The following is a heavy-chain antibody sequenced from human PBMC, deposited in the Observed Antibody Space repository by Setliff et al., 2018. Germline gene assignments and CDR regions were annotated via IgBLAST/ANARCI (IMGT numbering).Heavy chain of an antibody. V-gene: IGHV3-21*01. J-gene: IGHJ4*02. Sequence: GGSLRLSCAASGFTFSTYTMNWVRQAPGKGLEWVSSIDTSSSYIYYGDSVKGRFIISRDNSKNTLYLQMNSLRPEDTAVYYCARTCSGSGCYAGLESWGQGTPVTVSS. CDR3: ARTCSGSGCYAGLES. CDR2: IDTSSSYI. D-gene: IGHD2-15*01. CDR1: GFTFSTYT.